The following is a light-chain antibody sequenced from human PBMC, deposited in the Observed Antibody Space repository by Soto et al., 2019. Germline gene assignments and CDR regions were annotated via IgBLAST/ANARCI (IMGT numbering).Light chain of an antibody. J-gene: IGKJ1*01. CDR2: DVS. Sequence: IQMTQSPATLPASLGDRVTITCRASQSISSWLAWYQQKPGKAPKLLIYDVSSLESGVPSRLSGSGSGTEFTLTISSLQPDDFATYYCQQYNNFWTFGQGTKVDIK. V-gene: IGKV1-5*01. CDR1: QSISSW. CDR3: QQYNNFWT.